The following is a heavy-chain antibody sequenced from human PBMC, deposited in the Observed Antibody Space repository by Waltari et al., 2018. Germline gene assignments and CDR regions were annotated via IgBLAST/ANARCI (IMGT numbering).Heavy chain of an antibody. V-gene: IGHV2-5*02. Sequence: QITLKESGPTLVKPTQTLTLTCTFSGFSLSTSGVGVGWIRQPPGKALEWLALIYWDDDKRYSPSLKGRLPITKDTSKNQVVLTITNMDPVDTATYYCAQTVMYYDYVWGSYRPGAFDIWGQGTMVTVSS. CDR2: IYWDDDK. D-gene: IGHD3-16*02. CDR3: AQTVMYYDYVWGSYRPGAFDI. CDR1: GFSLSTSGVG. J-gene: IGHJ3*02.